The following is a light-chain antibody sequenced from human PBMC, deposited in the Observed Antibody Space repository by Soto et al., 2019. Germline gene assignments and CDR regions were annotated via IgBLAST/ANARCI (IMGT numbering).Light chain of an antibody. CDR1: SSDVGGYNY. CDR2: DVS. CDR3: CSYAGSYTLGV. Sequence: QAVVTQPRSVSGSPGQSVTISCTGTSSDVGGYNYVSWYQQHPGKAPKLMIYDVSKRPSGVPDRFSGSKSGNTASLTISGLQAEDEADYYCCSYAGSYTLGVFGGGTKLTVL. J-gene: IGLJ2*01. V-gene: IGLV2-11*01.